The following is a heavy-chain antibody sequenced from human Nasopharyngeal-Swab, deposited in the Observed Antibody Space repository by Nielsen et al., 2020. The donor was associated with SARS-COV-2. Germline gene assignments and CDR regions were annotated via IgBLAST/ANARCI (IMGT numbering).Heavy chain of an antibody. Sequence: GESLKISCAAPGLSFSGYWMTWVRQAPGKGLEWVANIKNDGSEKYYGDSVKGRFTISRDNAKNSLFLQMSTLSAEDTAVYYCAKITADYDFWSHQYYYYMDVWGKGTTVTVSS. D-gene: IGHD3-3*01. CDR1: GLSFSGYW. CDR3: AKITADYDFWSHQYYYYMDV. V-gene: IGHV3-7*03. CDR2: IKNDGSEK. J-gene: IGHJ6*03.